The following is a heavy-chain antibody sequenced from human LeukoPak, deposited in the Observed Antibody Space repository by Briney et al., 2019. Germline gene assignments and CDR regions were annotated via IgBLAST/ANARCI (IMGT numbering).Heavy chain of an antibody. V-gene: IGHV3-23*01. CDR2: ISGSGGST. Sequence: GGSLRLSCAASGFTFSSYAMSWVRQVPGKGLEWVSAISGSGGSTYYADSVKGRFTISRDNSKNTLYLQMNSLRAEDTAVYYCATAHPLIDYGDYFDYRGQGTLVTVSS. CDR1: GFTFSSYA. J-gene: IGHJ4*02. CDR3: ATAHPLIDYGDYFDY. D-gene: IGHD4-17*01.